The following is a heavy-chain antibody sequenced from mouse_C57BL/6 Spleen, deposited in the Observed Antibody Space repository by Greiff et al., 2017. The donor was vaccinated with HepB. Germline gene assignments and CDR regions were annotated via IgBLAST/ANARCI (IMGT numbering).Heavy chain of an antibody. J-gene: IGHJ3*01. CDR3: ARSGDSSVSWFAY. V-gene: IGHV1-64*01. Sequence: QVHVKQPGAELVKPGASVKLSCKASGYTFTSYWMHWVKQRPGQGLEWIGMIHPNSGSTNYNEKFKSKATLTVDKSSSTAYMQLSSLTSEDSAVYYCARSGDSSVSWFAYWGQGTLVTVSA. CDR1: GYTFTSYW. CDR2: IHPNSGST. D-gene: IGHD3-2*02.